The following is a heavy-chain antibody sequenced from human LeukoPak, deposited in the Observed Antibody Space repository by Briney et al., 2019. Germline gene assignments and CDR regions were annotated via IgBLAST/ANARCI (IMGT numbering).Heavy chain of an antibody. CDR1: GYSFTSYW. D-gene: IGHD6-19*01. J-gene: IGHJ5*02. V-gene: IGHV5-51*01. Sequence: GGSLRLSCKGSGYSFTSYWICWVRQMPGKGLEWMGIIYPGDSDTRYSPSFQGQVTISADKSISTAYLQWSSLKASDTAMYYCARSWRWLVENWFDPWAQGTLVTVSS. CDR2: IYPGDSDT. CDR3: ARSWRWLVENWFDP.